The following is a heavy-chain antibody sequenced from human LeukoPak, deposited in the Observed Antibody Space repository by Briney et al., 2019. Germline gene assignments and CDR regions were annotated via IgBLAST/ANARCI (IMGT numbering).Heavy chain of an antibody. V-gene: IGHV3-7*01. CDR1: GFTFSSYG. D-gene: IGHD5-18*01. Sequence: GGSLRLSCAASGFTFSSYGMSWVRQPPGKGLEWVANINKDGSEKYYLDPVKGRFTISRDNAKNSLYLQMNSLRAEDTAVYYCARDRPIQLWYRGSAFDIWGQGKMATVSS. CDR3: ARDRPIQLWYRGSAFDI. CDR2: INKDGSEK. J-gene: IGHJ3*02.